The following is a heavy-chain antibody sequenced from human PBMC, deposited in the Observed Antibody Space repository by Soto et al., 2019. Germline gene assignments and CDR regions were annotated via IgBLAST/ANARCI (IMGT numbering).Heavy chain of an antibody. CDR1: GYTFSNYY. J-gene: IGHJ4*02. CDR2: INPSGSST. D-gene: IGHD2-15*01. CDR3: ARAGSFLVVAGTDYFDY. V-gene: IGHV1-46*01. Sequence: GASVKVSCKASGYTFSNYYMHWVRQAPGQGLEWMGVINPSGSSTSYAQKFQGRVTMTRDTSTSTAYMELSTLKSEDTAVYYCARAGSFLVVAGTDYFDYWGQGTLVTVSS.